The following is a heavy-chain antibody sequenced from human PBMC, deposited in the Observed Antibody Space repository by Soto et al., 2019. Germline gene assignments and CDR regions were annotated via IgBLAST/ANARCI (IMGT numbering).Heavy chain of an antibody. CDR3: ARKYSSGWSGYDAFDI. Sequence: QLQLQESGPGLVKPSETLSLTCTVSGGSISSRSYYWGWIRQPPGKGLEWIGSIYYSGSTYYNPSLKRRVTIYVDTSKNQFSLKLSAVTAEDTAVYYCARKYSSGWSGYDAFDIWGQGTMVTVSS. V-gene: IGHV4-39*01. CDR1: GGSISSRSYY. CDR2: IYYSGST. J-gene: IGHJ3*02. D-gene: IGHD6-19*01.